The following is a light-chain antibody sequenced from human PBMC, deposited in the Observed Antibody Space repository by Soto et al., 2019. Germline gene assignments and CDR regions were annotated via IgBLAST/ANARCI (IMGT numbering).Light chain of an antibody. CDR3: QQYNSWPSLT. CDR2: GAS. CDR1: QNVYSN. Sequence: DIVMTQSPATLSVSPGERATLSCRASQNVYSNLAWYQQKPGQAPRLLIYGASTRATGIPARFSGSGSGTEFTLTINSLQSEDFAIYYCQQYNSWPSLTFGGGTRVVIK. V-gene: IGKV3-15*01. J-gene: IGKJ4*01.